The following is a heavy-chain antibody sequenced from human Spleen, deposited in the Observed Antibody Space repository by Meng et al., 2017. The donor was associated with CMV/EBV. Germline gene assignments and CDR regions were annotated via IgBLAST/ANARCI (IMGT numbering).Heavy chain of an antibody. CDR3: ARDSRGLPDY. Sequence: GESLKISCAASGFTFSSYWMNWVRQAPGKGLEWVSYISSSGSTIYYADSVKGRFTISRDNAKNSLYLQMNSLRAEDTAVYYCARDSRGLPDYWGQGTLVTVSS. D-gene: IGHD1-26*01. CDR2: ISSSGSTI. J-gene: IGHJ4*02. V-gene: IGHV3-48*04. CDR1: GFTFSSYW.